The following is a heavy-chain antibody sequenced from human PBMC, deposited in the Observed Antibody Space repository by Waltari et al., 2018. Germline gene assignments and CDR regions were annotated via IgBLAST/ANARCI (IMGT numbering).Heavy chain of an antibody. CDR2: SNPNSGDT. V-gene: IGHV1-2*02. J-gene: IGHJ5*02. CDR3: ARGREIGWFDP. CDR1: GDTFSGYY. Sequence: QVQLVQSGAEVKKPGASVMVSCKASGDTFSGYYMHWVRQAPGQGLEWMGWSNPNSGDTNYGQKCQGRVSMTWDTATNTIYLAMIRLRADDTAVYDCARGREIGWFDPWGQGTLVTVSS. D-gene: IGHD3-10*01.